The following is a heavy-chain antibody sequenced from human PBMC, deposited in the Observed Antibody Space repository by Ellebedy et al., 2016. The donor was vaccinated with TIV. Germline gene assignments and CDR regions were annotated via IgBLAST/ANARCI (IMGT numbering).Heavy chain of an antibody. Sequence: ASVKVSXKASGYTFTSYDINWVRQATGQGLEWMGWMNPNSGNTGYAQKFQGRVTMTRNTSISTAYMELSSLRSEDTAVYYCASEGELLGIWGYWGQGTLVTVSS. J-gene: IGHJ4*02. CDR3: ASEGELLGIWGY. CDR2: MNPNSGNT. D-gene: IGHD1-26*01. V-gene: IGHV1-8*01. CDR1: GYTFTSYD.